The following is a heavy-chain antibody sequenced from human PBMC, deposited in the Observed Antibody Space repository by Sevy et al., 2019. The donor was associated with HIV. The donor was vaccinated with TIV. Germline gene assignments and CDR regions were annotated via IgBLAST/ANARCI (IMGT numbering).Heavy chain of an antibody. V-gene: IGHV4-39*01. CDR2: RFYSGGA. Sequence: SETLSLTCNVSGGSISSSRHYWGWIRRSPGKSLEWIGSRFYSGGAYYNPSLQSRVTMSVDTSKNQFSLNVNSVTAADTAVYYCARHPLGNWFDLWGQGILVTVSS. CDR1: GGSISSSRHY. J-gene: IGHJ5*02. D-gene: IGHD3-16*01. CDR3: ARHPLGNWFDL.